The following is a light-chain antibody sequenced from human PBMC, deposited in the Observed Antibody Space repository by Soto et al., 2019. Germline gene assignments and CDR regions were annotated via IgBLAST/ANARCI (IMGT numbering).Light chain of an antibody. V-gene: IGKV4-1*01. J-gene: IGKJ3*01. CDR1: QSVLYSSNNHNY. Sequence: DIVMTQSPDSLAVSLGERATIYCKSSQSVLYSSNNHNYLAWYQQKAGQTPKLLIYWASTRQSGVPDRFSGSGSGTDFTLTISSLQAEDVAVYYCQQYYTTPFTFGPGTKVDIK. CDR2: WAS. CDR3: QQYYTTPFT.